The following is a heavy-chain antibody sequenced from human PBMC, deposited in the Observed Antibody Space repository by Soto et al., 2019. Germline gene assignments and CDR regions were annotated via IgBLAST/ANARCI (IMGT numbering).Heavy chain of an antibody. CDR3: AKEITMIRGERIFDY. CDR2: ISSDGSNK. D-gene: IGHD3-10*01. Sequence: QVQLVESGGGVVQPGRSLTLSCAASGFTFSTYGMHWVRQAPGKGLEWVAVISSDGSNKYYGDSVKGRFTISRDNPKITLYLQMNSLRAEDTAVYYCAKEITMIRGERIFDYWGQGTLVTVSS. J-gene: IGHJ4*02. CDR1: GFTFSTYG. V-gene: IGHV3-30*18.